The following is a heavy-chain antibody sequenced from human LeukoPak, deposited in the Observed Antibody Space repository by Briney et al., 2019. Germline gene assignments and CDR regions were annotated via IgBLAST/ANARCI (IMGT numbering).Heavy chain of an antibody. J-gene: IGHJ4*02. D-gene: IGHD6-19*01. V-gene: IGHV3-33*01. CDR1: GFTFSSYG. CDR3: ARLGRRAAVVGPFDY. Sequence: PGGSLRLSCAASGFTFSSYGMHWVRQAPGKGLEWVAVIWYDGSNKYYADSVKGRFTISRDNSKNTLYLQMNSLRAEDTAVYYCARLGRRAAVVGPFDYWGQGTLVTVSS. CDR2: IWYDGSNK.